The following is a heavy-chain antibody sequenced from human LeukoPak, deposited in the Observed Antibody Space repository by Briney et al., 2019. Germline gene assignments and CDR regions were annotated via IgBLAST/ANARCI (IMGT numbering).Heavy chain of an antibody. Sequence: AGGSLRLSCAASGFTFSSYAMSWVRQAPGKGLEWVSAISGSGGSTYYADSVKGRFTISRDNSKNTLYLQMNSLKAEDTAVYYCAKDRGRVTTTPYDYWGQGTLVTVSS. CDR1: GFTFSSYA. J-gene: IGHJ4*02. D-gene: IGHD4-17*01. V-gene: IGHV3-23*01. CDR3: AKDRGRVTTTPYDY. CDR2: ISGSGGST.